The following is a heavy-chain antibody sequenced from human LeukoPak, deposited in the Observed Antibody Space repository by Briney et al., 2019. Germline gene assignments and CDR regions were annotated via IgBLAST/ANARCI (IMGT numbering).Heavy chain of an antibody. J-gene: IGHJ6*03. CDR2: ICTSGST. Sequence: SETLSLTCTVSGGSISSGSYYWSWIRQPAGKGLEWIGRICTSGSTNYNPSLKSRVTISVDTSKNQFSLKLSSVTAADTAVYYCARGLYGSGWYYYYYMDVWGKGTTVTISS. D-gene: IGHD6-19*01. CDR3: ARGLYGSGWYYYYYMDV. CDR1: GGSISSGSYY. V-gene: IGHV4-61*02.